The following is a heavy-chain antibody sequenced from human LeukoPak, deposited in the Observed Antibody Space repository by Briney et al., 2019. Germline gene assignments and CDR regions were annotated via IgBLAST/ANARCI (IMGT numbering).Heavy chain of an antibody. CDR3: AKVWFGELSSSFDY. Sequence: GASVKVSCKASGYTFTSYGITWVRQAPGQGLEWMGWISAYNGNTNYAQKLQGRVTMTTDTSTSTAYMELRSLRSDDTAVYYCAKVWFGELSSSFDYWGQGTLVTVSS. CDR2: ISAYNGNT. V-gene: IGHV1-18*01. D-gene: IGHD3-10*01. J-gene: IGHJ4*02. CDR1: GYTFTSYG.